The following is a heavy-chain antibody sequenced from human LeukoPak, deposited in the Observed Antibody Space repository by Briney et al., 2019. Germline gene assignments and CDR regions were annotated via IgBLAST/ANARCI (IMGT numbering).Heavy chain of an antibody. Sequence: SETLSLTCTVSGGSISSYYWSWIRQPAGKGLEWIGRIYTSGSTNYNPSLKSRVTISVDKSKNQFSLKLSSVTAADTAVYYCARARSTVGYFDYWGQGTLVTVSS. V-gene: IGHV4-4*07. D-gene: IGHD4-23*01. J-gene: IGHJ4*02. CDR1: GGSISSYY. CDR2: IYTSGST. CDR3: ARARSTVGYFDY.